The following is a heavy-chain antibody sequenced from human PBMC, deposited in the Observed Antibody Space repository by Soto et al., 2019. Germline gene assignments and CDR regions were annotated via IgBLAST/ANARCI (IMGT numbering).Heavy chain of an antibody. CDR1: GGPSSIYT. CDR3: ARGYYSGSNPSSFDY. J-gene: IGHJ4*02. D-gene: IGHD1-26*01. V-gene: IGHV1-69*01. Sequence: QLKLVQSGAEGREPGSSGKVSCKASGGPSSIYTVIWVRQAPGQGLEWMGGITPTLNIAKYAEKFQGRVTITADESTSTVNMHLSSLRSEDTAVYFCARGYYSGSNPSSFDYWGQGTLVAVSS. CDR2: ITPTLNIA.